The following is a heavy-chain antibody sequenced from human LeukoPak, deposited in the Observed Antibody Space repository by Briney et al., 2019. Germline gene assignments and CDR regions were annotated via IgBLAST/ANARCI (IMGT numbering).Heavy chain of an antibody. CDR3: AKDQIAVAGSHFDY. CDR1: GFTFSSYA. CDR2: ISGSGGST. D-gene: IGHD6-19*01. J-gene: IGHJ4*02. Sequence: GGSLRLSCAAFGFTFSSYAMSWVRRAPGKGLEWVSAISGSGGSTYYADSVKGRFTISRDNSKNTLYLQMNSLRAEDTAVYYCAKDQIAVAGSHFDYWGQGTLVTVSS. V-gene: IGHV3-23*01.